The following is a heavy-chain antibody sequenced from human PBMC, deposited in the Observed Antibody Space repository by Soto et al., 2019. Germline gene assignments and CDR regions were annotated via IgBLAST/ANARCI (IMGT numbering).Heavy chain of an antibody. J-gene: IGHJ4*02. CDR2: FDPEDGET. V-gene: IGHV1-24*01. Sequence: ASVKVSFTVSGYTLTELSMHWFRQAPGKGLEWMGGFDPEDGETIYAQKFQGRVTMTEDTSTDTAYMELSSLRSEDTAVYYCATGRIAAADYFDYWGQGTLVTVSS. CDR1: GYTLTELS. D-gene: IGHD6-13*01. CDR3: ATGRIAAADYFDY.